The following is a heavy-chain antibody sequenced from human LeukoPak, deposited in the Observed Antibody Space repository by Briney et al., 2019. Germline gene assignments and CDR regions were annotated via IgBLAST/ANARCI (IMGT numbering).Heavy chain of an antibody. D-gene: IGHD3-22*01. Sequence: GGSLRLSCAASGFTFSPYSMNWVRQAPGEGLEWVGRIKSNTDGGTTDYAAPVKGRFTISRDDSKNTLYLQMNSLKTEDTAVYYCTTNPYDRSGYHIWGQGTMVTVSS. V-gene: IGHV3-15*01. CDR1: GFTFSPYS. J-gene: IGHJ3*02. CDR2: IKSNTDGGTT. CDR3: TTNPYDRSGYHI.